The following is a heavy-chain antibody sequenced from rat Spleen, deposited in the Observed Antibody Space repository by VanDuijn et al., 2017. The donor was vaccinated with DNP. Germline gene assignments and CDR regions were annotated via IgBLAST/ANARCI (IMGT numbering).Heavy chain of an antibody. Sequence: EVQLQESGPGLVKPSQSLSLTCSVTGYSITSNYWGWIRKFPGNEMEWIGHISYSGSTSSNPSLKSRISITRDTSKNQFFLQLNSVTTEDTATYYCARGLNYGGYNYYWYFDFWGPGTMVTVSS. CDR3: ARGLNYGGYNYYWYFDF. V-gene: IGHV3-1*01. D-gene: IGHD1-11*01. J-gene: IGHJ1*01. CDR1: GYSITSNY. CDR2: ISYSGST.